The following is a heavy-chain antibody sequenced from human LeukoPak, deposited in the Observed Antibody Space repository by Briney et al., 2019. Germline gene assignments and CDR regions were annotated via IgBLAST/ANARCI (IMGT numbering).Heavy chain of an antibody. D-gene: IGHD6-19*01. CDR2: VYYSGST. J-gene: IGHJ4*02. Sequence: SETLSLTCTVSVGSITISSYYWGWIRQPPGKGLEWIGRVYYSGSTYYNPSLKSRFPISVDTTKNQFSRKLSSVTAADTAVYYCARPPKYSSGWYDSNYFDYWGQGTLVTVSS. V-gene: IGHV4-39*01. CDR3: ARPPKYSSGWYDSNYFDY. CDR1: VGSITISSYY.